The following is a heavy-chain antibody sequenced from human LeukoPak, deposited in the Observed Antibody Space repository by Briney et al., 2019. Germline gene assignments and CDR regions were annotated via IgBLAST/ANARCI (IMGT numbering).Heavy chain of an antibody. J-gene: IGHJ4*02. Sequence: ASVKVSCKASGYTFTGYYMHWVRQAPGQGLEWMGWISAYNGNTNYAQKLQGRVTMTTDTSTSTAYMELRSLRSDDTAVYYCAREGRDGYNYVYFDYWGQGTLVTVSS. D-gene: IGHD5-24*01. CDR3: AREGRDGYNYVYFDY. CDR2: ISAYNGNT. V-gene: IGHV1-18*04. CDR1: GYTFTGYY.